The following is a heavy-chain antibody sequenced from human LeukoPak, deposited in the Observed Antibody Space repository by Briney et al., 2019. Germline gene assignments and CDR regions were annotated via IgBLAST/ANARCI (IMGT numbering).Heavy chain of an antibody. D-gene: IGHD3-3*01. CDR3: AKGLGYDFWSGHQSFDY. Sequence: GRSLRLSCAASGFTFSSYGMHWVRQAPGKGLEWVAVIWYDGSNKYYEDSVKGRFTISRDNSKNTLYLQMNSLRAEDTAVYYCAKGLGYDFWSGHQSFDYRGQGTLVTVSS. V-gene: IGHV3-33*06. CDR2: IWYDGSNK. J-gene: IGHJ4*02. CDR1: GFTFSSYG.